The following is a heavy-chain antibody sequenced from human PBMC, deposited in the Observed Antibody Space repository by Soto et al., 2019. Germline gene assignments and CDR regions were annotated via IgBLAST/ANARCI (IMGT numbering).Heavy chain of an antibody. D-gene: IGHD3-3*01. CDR3: ARVSFWYPDY. J-gene: IGHJ4*02. CDR2: ISSSSSTI. V-gene: IGHV3-48*01. Sequence: GGSLRLSCAASGFTFSSYSMNWVRQAPGKGLEWVSYISSSSSTIYYADSVKGRFTISRDNAKNSLYLQMNSLRAEDTAVYYCARVSFWYPDYWGQGTLVTVSS. CDR1: GFTFSSYS.